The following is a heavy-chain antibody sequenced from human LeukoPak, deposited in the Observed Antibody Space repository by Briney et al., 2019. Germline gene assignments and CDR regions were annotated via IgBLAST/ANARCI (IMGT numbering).Heavy chain of an antibody. D-gene: IGHD6-25*01. CDR2: IYYSGST. V-gene: IGHV4-59*01. J-gene: IGHJ6*02. Sequence: SETLSLTCTVSGGSISSYYWSWIRQPPGKGLEWIGYIYYSGSTNYNPSLKSRVTISVDTSKNQFSLKLSSVTAAATAVYYCARSAPADDRFYYYGMDVWGQGTTVTVSS. CDR3: ARSAPADDRFYYYGMDV. CDR1: GGSISSYY.